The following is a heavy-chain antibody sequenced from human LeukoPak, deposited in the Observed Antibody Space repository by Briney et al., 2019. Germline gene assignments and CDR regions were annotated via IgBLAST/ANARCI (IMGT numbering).Heavy chain of an antibody. J-gene: IGHJ4*01. D-gene: IGHD5-24*01. CDR2: VSHDGRNQ. CDR3: GRDPSARVTIDF. V-gene: IGHV3-30*04. CDR1: GFTFSNYA. Sequence: GGSLRLSCAASGFTFSNYAMHWVRQAPGRGLEWVAIVSHDGRNQYYAESVKGRFTISRDSSKNTVSLQMNSLRAGDSALYYCGRDPSARVTIDFWGQGTLVTVSS.